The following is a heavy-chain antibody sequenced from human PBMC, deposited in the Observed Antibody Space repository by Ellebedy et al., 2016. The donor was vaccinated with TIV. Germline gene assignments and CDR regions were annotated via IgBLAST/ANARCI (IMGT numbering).Heavy chain of an antibody. CDR2: INPSGGST. V-gene: IGHV1-46*01. CDR3: ARDGTYGMDV. J-gene: IGHJ6*02. Sequence: ASVKVSCKASGGTFSSYAISWVRQAPGQGLDWMGIINPSGGSTTYAQKIQGRISMTRDRSTSTVFMELRSLRSEDTAVYYCARDGTYGMDVWGQGTTVTVSS. CDR1: GGTFSSYA.